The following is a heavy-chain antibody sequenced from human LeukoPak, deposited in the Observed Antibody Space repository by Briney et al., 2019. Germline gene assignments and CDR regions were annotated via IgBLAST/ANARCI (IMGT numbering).Heavy chain of an antibody. CDR1: GGSLRGYF. CDR2: SDPGGST. J-gene: IGHJ6*02. Sequence: ETLSLTCAVGGGSLRGYFWSWVRQPPGKGLEWIGESDPGGSTNYNTSLKSRLTISVDTSKNEISLKLSSVTAADTAVYYCAGLKRVPYSTTWVYYGMGVWGQGTPVTVSS. D-gene: IGHD2/OR15-2a*01. V-gene: IGHV4-34*01. CDR3: AGLKRVPYSTTWVYYGMGV.